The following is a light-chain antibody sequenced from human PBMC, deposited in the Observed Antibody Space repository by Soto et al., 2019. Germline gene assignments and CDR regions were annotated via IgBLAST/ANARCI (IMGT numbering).Light chain of an antibody. CDR3: QQYGSSPYT. CDR2: GAS. J-gene: IGKJ2*01. V-gene: IGKV3-20*01. Sequence: EIVLTQSPGTLSLSPGERATLSCRASQRVSSSYLAWYQQKPGQAPRLLIYGASSRATGIPDRFSGSGSGTDFTLTISRLEPEDFAVYYCQQYGSSPYTFGRGTKLEI. CDR1: QRVSSSY.